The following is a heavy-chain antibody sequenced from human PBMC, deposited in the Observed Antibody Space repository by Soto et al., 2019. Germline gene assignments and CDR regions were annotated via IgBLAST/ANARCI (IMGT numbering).Heavy chain of an antibody. D-gene: IGHD6-13*01. CDR3: ATAVTAGIYSNSGMDV. CDR1: GGSFSTYG. CDR2: IIPASATE. V-gene: IGHV1-69*14. Sequence: QVHLVQSGAEVKKPGSSVNISCKAAGGSFSTYGINWVRKSPGQGLEWMRGIIPASATENYAQKFQGRVTITADKSTNIAHMQMSSLRSEDTAVYYCATAVTAGIYSNSGMDVWGHGTMVTVSS. J-gene: IGHJ6*02.